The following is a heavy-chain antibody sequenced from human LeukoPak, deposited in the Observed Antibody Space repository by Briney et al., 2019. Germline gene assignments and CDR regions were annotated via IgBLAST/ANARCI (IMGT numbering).Heavy chain of an antibody. J-gene: IGHJ5*02. CDR3: ARVGGDRGGWFDP. CDR1: GFTVSSNY. CDR2: IYSGGST. V-gene: IGHV3-53*01. Sequence: TGGSLRLSCAASGFTVSSNYMSWVRQAPGKGLEWVSVIYSGGSTYYADSVKGRFTISRDNSKNTLYLQMNSLRAEDTAVYYCARVGGDRGGWFDPWGQGTLVTVSS. D-gene: IGHD2-21*02.